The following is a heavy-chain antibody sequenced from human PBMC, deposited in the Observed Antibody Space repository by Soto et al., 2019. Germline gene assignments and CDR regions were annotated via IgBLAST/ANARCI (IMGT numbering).Heavy chain of an antibody. CDR2: TYYRSRFFS. CDR3: VRDRYSSTGWFDP. J-gene: IGHJ5*02. Sequence: SQTLSLTCAISGDSVSSYSAAWNWIRQSPSGGLEWLGRTYYRSRFFSDYAESVKSRIIINPDTSKNQFSLQLKSVTPEDTAVYYCVRDRYSSTGWFDPWGQGAPVTVSS. V-gene: IGHV6-1*01. CDR1: GDSVSSYSAA. D-gene: IGHD2-2*01.